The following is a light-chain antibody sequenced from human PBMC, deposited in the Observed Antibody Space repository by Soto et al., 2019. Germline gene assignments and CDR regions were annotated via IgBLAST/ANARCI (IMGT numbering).Light chain of an antibody. CDR2: GVS. CDR3: QLYVPTPPLT. J-gene: IGKJ5*01. Sequence: EIVLTQSPGTLPLSPGERAALSCRASQNAYSRQLAWYQHKPGPAPTLLMYGVSSRATGIPDRFIGSGSRADFALSISRLQREDLAVYYCQLYVPTPPLTFGGGTRLEIK. CDR1: QNAYSRQ. V-gene: IGKV3-20*01.